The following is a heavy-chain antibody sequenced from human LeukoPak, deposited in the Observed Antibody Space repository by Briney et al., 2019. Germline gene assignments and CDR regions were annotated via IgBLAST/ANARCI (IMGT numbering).Heavy chain of an antibody. V-gene: IGHV3-11*04. CDR1: GFTFSDYY. D-gene: IGHD2-2*01. Sequence: PGGSLRLSCAASGFTFSDYYMNWIRQAPGKGLEWVSCISSSGSTISYADSVKGRFTVSRDNAKNSLYLQMNSLRAEDTAVYYCARSILPAANAIDYWGQGTLVTVSS. J-gene: IGHJ4*02. CDR2: ISSSGSTI. CDR3: ARSILPAANAIDY.